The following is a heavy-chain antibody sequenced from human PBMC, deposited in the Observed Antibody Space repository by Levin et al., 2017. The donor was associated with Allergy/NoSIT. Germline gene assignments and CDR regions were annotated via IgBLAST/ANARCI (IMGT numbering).Heavy chain of an antibody. V-gene: IGHV3-48*01. CDR2: ISSSSSTI. D-gene: IGHD3-10*01. CDR1: GFTFSSYS. CDR3: ARGRPMYYYGSGSYADAFDI. J-gene: IGHJ3*02. Sequence: GGSLRLSCAASGFTFSSYSMNWVRQAPGKGLEWVSYISSSSSTIYYADSVKGRFTISRDNAKNSLYLQMNSLRAEDTAVYYCARGRPMYYYGSGSYADAFDIWGQGTMVTVSS.